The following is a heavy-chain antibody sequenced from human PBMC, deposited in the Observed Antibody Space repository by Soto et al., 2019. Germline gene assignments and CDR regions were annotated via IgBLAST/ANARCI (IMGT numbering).Heavy chain of an antibody. Sequence: QVQLVQSGAEVKKPGSSVKVSCKASGGTFSSYAISWVRQAPGQGLEWMGGIIPIFGTANYAQKFQGRVTITADESTSTAYMELSSLRSEETAVYYCARAQDIVVVVAATGDWYFDLWGRGTLVTVSS. CDR1: GGTFSSYA. J-gene: IGHJ2*01. D-gene: IGHD2-15*01. CDR3: ARAQDIVVVVAATGDWYFDL. CDR2: IIPIFGTA. V-gene: IGHV1-69*01.